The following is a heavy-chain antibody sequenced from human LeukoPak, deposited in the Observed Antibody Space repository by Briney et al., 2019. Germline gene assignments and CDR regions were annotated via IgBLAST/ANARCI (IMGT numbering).Heavy chain of an antibody. D-gene: IGHD1-26*01. V-gene: IGHV4-4*09. CDR1: GGSINSYY. CDR2: IYTSGST. CDR3: ARHGKGSPSRGSYYYDY. Sequence: PSVTLSLTCTVSGGSINSYYWSWIRQLPGKGLEWIGYIYTSGSTNYNPSLKSRVTISVDTSKNQFSLKLSSMTAADTGVYYWARHGKGSPSRGSYYYDYWGQGTLVTVSS. J-gene: IGHJ4*02.